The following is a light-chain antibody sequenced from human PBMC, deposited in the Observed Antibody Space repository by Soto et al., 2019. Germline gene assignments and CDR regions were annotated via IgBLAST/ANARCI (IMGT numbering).Light chain of an antibody. J-gene: IGKJ5*01. CDR1: QSVSSN. V-gene: IGKV3-15*01. CDR2: GAS. Sequence: EIVMTHSPATLSVSPGERATLSCRASQSVSSNLAWYQQKPGQAPRLLIYGASTRATGIPARFSGSGSGTEFTLTISSLQSEDFAVYYCQQYNNWPLTFGQGTRLETK. CDR3: QQYNNWPLT.